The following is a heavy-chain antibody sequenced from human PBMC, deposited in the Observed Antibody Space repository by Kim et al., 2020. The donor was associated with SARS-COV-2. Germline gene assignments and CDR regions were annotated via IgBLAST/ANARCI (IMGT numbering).Heavy chain of an antibody. J-gene: IGHJ4*02. D-gene: IGHD3-22*01. V-gene: IGHV3-23*01. CDR1: GFTFSNYG. CDR3: AKEQTMNVWILDY. Sequence: GGSLRLSCAASGFTFSNYGMYWVRQAPGKGLEWVSSISGRGGSPDYTDSVRGRFTISRDNSKGTLYLQMNSLRADDTAVYYCAKEQTMNVWILDYWGQGTVVTVSS. CDR2: ISGRGGSP.